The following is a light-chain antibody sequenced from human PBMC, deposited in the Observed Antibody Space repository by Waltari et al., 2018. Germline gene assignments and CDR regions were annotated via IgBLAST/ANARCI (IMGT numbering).Light chain of an antibody. CDR1: QSVGSN. CDR3: QQYTYWPPGT. Sequence: ETVMTQSPATLSVSPGERVSLSCRASQSVGSNLAWYQQRPGQAPRLLIYGASTRATGILARFSGSGSGTEFTLTISSLQSEDFAVYYCQQYTYWPPGTFGQGTKVEIK. V-gene: IGKV3-15*01. J-gene: IGKJ1*01. CDR2: GAS.